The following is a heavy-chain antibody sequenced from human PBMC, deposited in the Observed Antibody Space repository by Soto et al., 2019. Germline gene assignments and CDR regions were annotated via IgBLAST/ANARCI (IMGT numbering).Heavy chain of an antibody. CDR1: GGSISSSSYY. CDR2: IYYSGST. CDR3: XXXXXAXXXXDH. Sequence: QLQLQESGPGLVKPSETLSLTCTVSGGSISSSSYYWGWIRQPPGKGLEWIGSIYYSGSTYYNPSLKRPVTISVDTSKNQFSLTPSSVTAADTAVXXXXXXXXAXXXXDHWGQGTLVTVSS. V-gene: IGHV4-39*01. J-gene: IGHJ4*02.